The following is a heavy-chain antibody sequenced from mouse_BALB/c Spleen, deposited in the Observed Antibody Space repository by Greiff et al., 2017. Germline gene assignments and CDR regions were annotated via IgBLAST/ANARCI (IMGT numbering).Heavy chain of an antibody. CDR3: ARKEGPWYFDV. CDR1: GFTFSSYA. Sequence: EVLLVESGGGLVKPGGSLKLSCAASGFTFSSYAMSWVRQSPEKRLEWVAEISSGGSYTYYPDTVTGRFTISRDNAKNTLYLEMSSLRSEDTAMYYCARKEGPWYFDVWGAGTTVTVSS. CDR2: ISSGGSYT. J-gene: IGHJ1*01. V-gene: IGHV5-9-4*01.